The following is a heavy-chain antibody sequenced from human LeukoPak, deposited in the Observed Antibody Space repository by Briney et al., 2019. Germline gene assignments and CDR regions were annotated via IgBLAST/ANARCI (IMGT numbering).Heavy chain of an antibody. CDR3: AKRGVVIRAVLVVGFHKEAYYFDS. D-gene: IGHD2-15*01. CDR2: IRDRGGST. V-gene: IGHV3-23*01. J-gene: IGHJ4*02. CDR1: GITLRNYG. Sequence: PGGSLRLPCVVSGITLRNYGMSGVRQAPGKGREWVAGIRDRGGSTNYADSVKGRFTISRDNPKNTLYLQMNSLRSEATAVYFCAKRGVVIRAVLVVGFHKEAYYFDSWGQGALVTVSS.